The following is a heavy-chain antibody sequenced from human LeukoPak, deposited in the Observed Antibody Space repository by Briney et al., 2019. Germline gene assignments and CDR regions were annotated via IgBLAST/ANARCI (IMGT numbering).Heavy chain of an antibody. D-gene: IGHD5-18*01. Sequence: ASVKVSCKASGYTFTGYYMHWVRQAPGQGLEGMGWINPNSGGTNYAQKFQGRVTMTRDTSISTAYMELSRLRSDDTAVYYCARADTAMVSLYFDYWGQGTLVTVSS. V-gene: IGHV1-2*02. J-gene: IGHJ4*02. CDR2: INPNSGGT. CDR1: GYTFTGYY. CDR3: ARADTAMVSLYFDY.